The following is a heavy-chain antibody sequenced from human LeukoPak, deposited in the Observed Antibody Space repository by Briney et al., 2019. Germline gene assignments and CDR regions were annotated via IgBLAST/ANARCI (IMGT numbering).Heavy chain of an antibody. CDR1: GGSISSSSYY. CDR3: ARDTYYYGSGSYGLDY. CDR2: IYTSGST. J-gene: IGHJ4*02. Sequence: KPSETLSLTCTVSGGSISSSSYYWGWIRQPAGKGLEWIGRIYTSGSTNYNPSLKSRVTMSVDTSKNQFSLKLSSVTAADTAVYYCARDTYYYGSGSYGLDYWGQGTLVTVSS. D-gene: IGHD3-10*01. V-gene: IGHV4-61*02.